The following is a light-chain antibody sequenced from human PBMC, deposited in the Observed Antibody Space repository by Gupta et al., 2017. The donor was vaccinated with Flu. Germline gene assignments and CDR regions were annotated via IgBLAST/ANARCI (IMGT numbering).Light chain of an antibody. V-gene: IGLV2-14*04. Sequence: SITISCTGTSSDVGGYNYVSWYQQHPGKAPRLIIYDVSNRPSGVANRFSGSKSGNTASLTISGLQAEDEADYYCSSYTSSSPVVFGGGTKLTVL. CDR1: SSDVGGYNY. J-gene: IGLJ2*01. CDR3: SSYTSSSPVV. CDR2: DVS.